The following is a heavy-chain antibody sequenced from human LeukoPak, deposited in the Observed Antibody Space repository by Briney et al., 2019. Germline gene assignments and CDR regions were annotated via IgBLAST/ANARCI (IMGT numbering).Heavy chain of an antibody. CDR2: IRYDGSDK. CDR3: AKRADYYDSSRALYDAFDL. J-gene: IGHJ3*01. D-gene: IGHD3-16*01. Sequence: GGSLRLSCAASGFTFRTYGMHWVRQAPGKGLEWVTFIRYDGSDKFYADSMKGRFTISRDNSKNTLFLQMNSLRLADTAVYYCAKRADYYDSSRALYDAFDLWGQGTMVTVSS. CDR1: GFTFRTYG. V-gene: IGHV3-30*02.